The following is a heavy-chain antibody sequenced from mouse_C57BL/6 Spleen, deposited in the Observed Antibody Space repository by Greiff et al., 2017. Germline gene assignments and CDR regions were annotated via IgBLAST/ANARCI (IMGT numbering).Heavy chain of an antibody. V-gene: IGHV1-15*01. J-gene: IGHJ4*01. CDR2: IDPETGGT. Sequence: VQLQQSGAELVRPGASVTLSCKASGYTFTDYEMHWVKQTPVHGLEWIGAIDPETGGTAYNQKFKGKAILTADKSSSTAYMELRSLTSEDSAVYYCTVITTVVGDGMDYWGQGTSVTVSS. CDR1: GYTFTDYE. D-gene: IGHD1-1*01. CDR3: TVITTVVGDGMDY.